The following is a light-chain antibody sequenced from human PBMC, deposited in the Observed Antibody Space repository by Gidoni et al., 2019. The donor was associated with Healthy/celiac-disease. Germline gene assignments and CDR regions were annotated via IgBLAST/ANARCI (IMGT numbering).Light chain of an antibody. CDR1: QSVSSY. V-gene: IGKV3-11*01. Sequence: EIVLTQSPATLSLSPGERAPLSCRASQSVSSYLAWYQQKPGQAPRHLIYDASNRATGIPARFSGSGSGTDFTLTISSLEPEDFAVYYCQQRSNWPWTFGQGTKVEIK. CDR2: DAS. J-gene: IGKJ1*01. CDR3: QQRSNWPWT.